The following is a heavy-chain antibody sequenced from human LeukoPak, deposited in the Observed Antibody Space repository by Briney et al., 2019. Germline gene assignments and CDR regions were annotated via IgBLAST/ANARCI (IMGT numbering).Heavy chain of an antibody. J-gene: IGHJ5*02. CDR1: GFTFSTYW. CDR2: IKEDGSER. CDR3: ARDDVSIPARPGWFDP. V-gene: IGHV3-7*01. Sequence: HPGGSLRLSCAASGFTFSTYWMSWVRQAPGKGLEWVANIKEDGSERYYVDSVKGRFTISRDNAKSSLYLQMHSLRVEDTAVYYCARDDVSIPARPGWFDPWGQGTLVTVSS. D-gene: IGHD6-6*01.